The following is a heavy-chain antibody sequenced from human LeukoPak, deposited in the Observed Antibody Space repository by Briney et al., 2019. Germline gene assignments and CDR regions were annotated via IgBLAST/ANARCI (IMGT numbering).Heavy chain of an antibody. J-gene: IGHJ6*03. CDR1: GGSTSSGSYY. CDR2: IYTSGST. V-gene: IGHV4-61*02. Sequence: SQTLSLTCTVSGGSTSSGSYYWSWIRQPAGKGLEWIGRIYTSGSTNYNPSLKSRVTISVDTSKNQFSLKLSSVTAADTAVYYCARTNYDFWSGYYYMDVWGKGTTVTVSS. CDR3: ARTNYDFWSGYYYMDV. D-gene: IGHD3-3*01.